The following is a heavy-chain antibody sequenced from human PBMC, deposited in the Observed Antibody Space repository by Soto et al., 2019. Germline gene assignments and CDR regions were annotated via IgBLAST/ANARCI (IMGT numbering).Heavy chain of an antibody. J-gene: IGHJ6*02. V-gene: IGHV3-74*01. D-gene: IGHD3-3*01. CDR2: INGDETIT. Sequence: GGSLRLSCAASEFSISTFWMHWVRQAPGKGLVWVSRINGDETITEYADFVKGRFTVSRDNAKNTVDLQMNSLRAEDTALYYCARGYDFWSGYYRPHGVDLWGQGTAVTVSS. CDR3: ARGYDFWSGYYRPHGVDL. CDR1: EFSISTFW.